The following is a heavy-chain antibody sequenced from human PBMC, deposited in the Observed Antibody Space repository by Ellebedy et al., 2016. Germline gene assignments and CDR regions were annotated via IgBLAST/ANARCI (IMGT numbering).Heavy chain of an antibody. CDR2: IYYSGST. D-gene: IGHD3-22*01. V-gene: IGHV4-30-4*01. CDR1: GGSISSGDYY. J-gene: IGHJ3*02. CDR3: AREAITMIVVETDAFDI. Sequence: SETLSLTCTVSGGSISSGDYYWSWIRQPPGKGLEWIGYIYYSGSTYYNPSLKSRVTISVDTSKNQFSLKLSSVTAADTAVYYCAREAITMIVVETDAFDIWGQGTMVTVSS.